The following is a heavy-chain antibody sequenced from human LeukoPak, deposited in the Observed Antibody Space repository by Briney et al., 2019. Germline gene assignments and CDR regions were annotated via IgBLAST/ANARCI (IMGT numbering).Heavy chain of an antibody. CDR3: AKVVVVPAATTKTYYFDY. CDR2: INSDGSST. D-gene: IGHD2-2*01. Sequence: PGGSLRLSCAASGFTFSSYWMNWVRHAPGKGLVWVSRINSDGSSTSYADSVKGRFTISSDNAKNTPYLQMTSMRAEDTAVYYCAKVVVVPAATTKTYYFDYRGQGTLVTVSS. J-gene: IGHJ4*02. CDR1: GFTFSSYW. V-gene: IGHV3-74*01.